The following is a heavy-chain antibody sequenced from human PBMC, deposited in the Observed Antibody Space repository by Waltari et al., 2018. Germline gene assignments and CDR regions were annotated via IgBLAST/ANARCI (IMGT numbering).Heavy chain of an antibody. Sequence: EVRLVQSGAEVSEPGESLKISCQSSGYTFSRHWIAWARQMPGKGLEWMGIIYPGDSETRYNPSFQGQVTFSVDNSINSAYLQWDSLKASDTAIYYCAKRGGTDFYFDYWGQGTLVTVSS. CDR3: AKRGGTDFYFDY. CDR1: GYTFSRHW. CDR2: IYPGDSET. J-gene: IGHJ4*02. D-gene: IGHD3-10*01. V-gene: IGHV5-51*03.